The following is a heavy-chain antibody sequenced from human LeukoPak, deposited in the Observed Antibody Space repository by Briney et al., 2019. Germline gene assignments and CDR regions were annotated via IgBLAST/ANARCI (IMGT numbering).Heavy chain of an antibody. CDR1: GGSISSHY. D-gene: IGHD2-2*02. V-gene: IGHV4-59*11. CDR2: IYYSGST. CDR3: AREVCSTSCYIDY. Sequence: PSQTLSLTYTVSGGSISSHYWSWIRQPPGKGLEWIGYIYYSGSTSYNPSLKSRVTMSVDTSKNQFSLKLSSVTAADTAVYYCAREVCSTSCYIDYWGQGTLVTVSS. J-gene: IGHJ4*02.